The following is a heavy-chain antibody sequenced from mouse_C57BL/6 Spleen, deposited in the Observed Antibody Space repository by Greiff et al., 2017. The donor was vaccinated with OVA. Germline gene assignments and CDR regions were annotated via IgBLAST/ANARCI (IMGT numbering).Heavy chain of an antibody. CDR1: GFTFSSYG. Sequence: EVMLVESGGDLVKPGGSLKLSCAASGFTFSSYGMSWVRQTPDKRLEWVATISSGGSYTYYPDSVKGRFTISRDNAKNTLYLQMSSLKSEDTAMYYCARITTDAMDYWGQGTSVTVSS. V-gene: IGHV5-6*02. D-gene: IGHD1-1*01. CDR2: ISSGGSYT. CDR3: ARITTDAMDY. J-gene: IGHJ4*01.